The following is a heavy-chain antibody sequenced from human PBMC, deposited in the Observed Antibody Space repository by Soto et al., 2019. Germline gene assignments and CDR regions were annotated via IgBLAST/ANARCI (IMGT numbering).Heavy chain of an antibody. D-gene: IGHD3-22*01. CDR3: ASFSDYYYFSSGYPKSPYYYGMDV. J-gene: IGHJ6*02. Sequence: GASVKVSCKASGGTFSNSAFSWVRQAPGQGLEWMGGVIPIFGTANYAQKFQGRVTITADESTITAYMELSSLRSEDTAIYYCASFSDYYYFSSGYPKSPYYYGMDVWGQGTTVTVSS. CDR1: GGTFSNSA. CDR2: VIPIFGTA. V-gene: IGHV1-69*13.